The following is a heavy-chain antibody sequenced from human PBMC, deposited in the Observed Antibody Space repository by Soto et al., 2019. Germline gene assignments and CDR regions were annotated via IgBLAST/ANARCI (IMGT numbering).Heavy chain of an antibody. J-gene: IGHJ6*02. CDR1: GGTFSSYA. V-gene: IGHV1-69*14. CDR3: ALHSGSGTTPYSSGMPV. D-gene: IGHD3-10*01. CDR2: IIPIFGTA. Sequence: QVQLVQSGAEVKKPGSSVKVSCKASGGTFSSYAISWVRQAPGQGLEWMGGIIPIFGTADSAQKFQARDTLTADKSTSKAYMERGSVRSEDTTVTYWALHSGSGTTPYSSGMPVGGQGPPVTAS.